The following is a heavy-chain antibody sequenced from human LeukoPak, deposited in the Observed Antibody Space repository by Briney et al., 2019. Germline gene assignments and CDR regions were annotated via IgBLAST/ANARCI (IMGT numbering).Heavy chain of an antibody. CDR3: ARDLAYFDY. Sequence: GGSLRLSCAASGFAFSTFTMNWVRQAPGKGLEWVSSITSSGTNIYYTDSLKGRFTISRDNAKNSLHLQVNSLRAEDTSVYYCARDLAYFDYWGQGTLVTVSS. J-gene: IGHJ4*02. CDR1: GFAFSTFT. CDR2: ITSSGTNI. V-gene: IGHV3-21*01.